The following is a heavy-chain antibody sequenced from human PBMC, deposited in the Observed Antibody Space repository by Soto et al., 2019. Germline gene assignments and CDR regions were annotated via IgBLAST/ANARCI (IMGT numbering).Heavy chain of an antibody. CDR1: GYTFSTYG. J-gene: IGHJ4*02. CDR3: ARSYSYGSYWYFDD. Sequence: ASVKVSCKASGYTFSTYGVSWVRQAPGQGLEWMGWITVSNGNTNYIDNLQGRVTMTTDTSTSTAYMELWRLRSDDTAVYYCARSYSYGSYWYFDDWGQGTLVTVSS. D-gene: IGHD5-18*01. CDR2: ITVSNGNT. V-gene: IGHV1-18*04.